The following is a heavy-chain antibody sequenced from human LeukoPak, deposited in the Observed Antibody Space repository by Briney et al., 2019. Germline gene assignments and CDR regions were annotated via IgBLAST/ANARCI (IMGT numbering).Heavy chain of an antibody. D-gene: IGHD6-19*01. J-gene: IGHJ5*02. CDR1: GGSISSYY. Sequence: SETLSLTCTVSGGSISSYYWSWIRQPAGKGLEWIGRIYTSGSTNYNPSLKSRVTMSVDTSKNQFSLKLSSVTAADTAVYYCARQGDSSGWYGFSWFDPWGQGTLVTVSS. V-gene: IGHV4-4*07. CDR2: IYTSGST. CDR3: ARQGDSSGWYGFSWFDP.